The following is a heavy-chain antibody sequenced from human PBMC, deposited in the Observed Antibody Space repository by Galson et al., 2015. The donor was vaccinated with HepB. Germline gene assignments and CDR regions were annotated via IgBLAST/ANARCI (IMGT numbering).Heavy chain of an antibody. CDR2: IKQDGSEK. V-gene: IGHV3-7*01. CDR3: ASHWGVDGFDS. CDR1: GFTSRRYW. J-gene: IGHJ5*01. D-gene: IGHD7-27*01. Sequence: SLRLSCAGFGFTSRRYWMSWVRQAPGGGLEWVATIKQDGSEKYYVDSVKGRLTVSRDNAKNSLYLQMNSLRGEDTAVYYCASHWGVDGFDSWGQGTLVTVSS.